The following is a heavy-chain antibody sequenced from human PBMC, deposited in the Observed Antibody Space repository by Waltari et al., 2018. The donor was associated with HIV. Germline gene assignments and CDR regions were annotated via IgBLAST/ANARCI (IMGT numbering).Heavy chain of an antibody. CDR1: GGTFNNYA. CDR2: IIPCFGTT. V-gene: IGHV1-69*01. Sequence: QVQLVQSGAEVKKPGSSVKVSCKASGGTFNNYAITWVRQAPGQGLEWMGGIIPCFGTTNYAQKCQGRLTIIADESTSTGYMELSSLRSEDTAVYYCARMATVVDWYFDLWGRGTLVTVSS. D-gene: IGHD2-15*01. J-gene: IGHJ2*01. CDR3: ARMATVVDWYFDL.